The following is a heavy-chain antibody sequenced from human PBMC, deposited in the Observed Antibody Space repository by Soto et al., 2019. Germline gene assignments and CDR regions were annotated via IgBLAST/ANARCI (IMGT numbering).Heavy chain of an antibody. Sequence: SETLSLTCTVSGGSISSSSYYWGWIRQPPGKGLEWIGSFYYSGSTYYNSSLQSRVTISVDTSKNQFSLRLSSVTAADTAVYYCARHGDRKYYFDFWGQGALVTVSS. D-gene: IGHD3-10*01. V-gene: IGHV4-39*01. CDR2: FYYSGST. CDR1: GGSISSSSYY. CDR3: ARHGDRKYYFDF. J-gene: IGHJ4*02.